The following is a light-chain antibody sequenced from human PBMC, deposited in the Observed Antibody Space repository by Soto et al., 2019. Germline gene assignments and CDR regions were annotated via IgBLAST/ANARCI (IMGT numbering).Light chain of an antibody. J-gene: IGLJ2*01. Sequence: QSVLTQPPSVSGAPGQRVTISCTGSSSNIGAGYDVHWYQQLPGTAPKLLIYGNSHRPSGVPDRFSGSKSGTSASLAITGLQAEDEADYYSQSYDNSLTGSVVFGGGTKLTVL. CDR1: SSNIGAGYD. CDR3: QSYDNSLTGSVV. CDR2: GNS. V-gene: IGLV1-40*01.